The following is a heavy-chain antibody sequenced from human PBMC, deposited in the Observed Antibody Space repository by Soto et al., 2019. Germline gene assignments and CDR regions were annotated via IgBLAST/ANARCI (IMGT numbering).Heavy chain of an antibody. V-gene: IGHV4-59*08. Sequence: QVQLQESGPGLVKPSETLSLTCTVSGGTISSWYWSWIRQPPGKGLEWIGFISYSGSTNCNPSLKSRVTISVDTSKNQSSLKLSSVTAADTAVYYCARRYGSASDYWGQGTLVTVSS. CDR3: ARRYGSASDY. D-gene: IGHD1-26*01. J-gene: IGHJ4*02. CDR1: GGTISSWY. CDR2: ISYSGST.